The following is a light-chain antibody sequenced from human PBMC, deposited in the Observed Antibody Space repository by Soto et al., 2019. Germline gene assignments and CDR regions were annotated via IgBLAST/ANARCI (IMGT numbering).Light chain of an antibody. CDR3: QQSYKTLWA. CDR1: RSISSF. V-gene: IGKV1-39*01. Sequence: DIQMTQSPSSLSASVGDRVTITCRASRSISSFLNWYQQKPGKAPKLLIYAVSRLQSGVPSRFSGSGSGTDFTLTISSLQPEDFATYYCQQSYKTLWAFGPGTKV. CDR2: AVS. J-gene: IGKJ1*01.